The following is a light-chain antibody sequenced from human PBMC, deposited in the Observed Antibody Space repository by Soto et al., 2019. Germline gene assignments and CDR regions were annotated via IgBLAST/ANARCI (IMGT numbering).Light chain of an antibody. J-gene: IGKJ5*01. V-gene: IGKV3-20*01. CDR1: QSVSSSY. CDR2: GAS. Sequence: EIVLTQSPGTLSLSPGERATLSCRASQSVSSSYLAWYQQKPGQAPRHLIYGASSRATGIPDRFSGSGSGTDFTLTISRLEPEDFVVYYCQQYGSSLITFGQGTRLEIK. CDR3: QQYGSSLIT.